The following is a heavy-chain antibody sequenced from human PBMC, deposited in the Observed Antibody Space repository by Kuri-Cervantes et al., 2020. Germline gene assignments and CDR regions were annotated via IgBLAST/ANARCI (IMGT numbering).Heavy chain of an antibody. D-gene: IGHD3-3*01. J-gene: IGHJ4*02. CDR1: GGTFSSYA. CDR2: IIPIFGTA. V-gene: IGHV1-69*06. CDR3: AKCRHYNFWSGYCSFDY. Sequence: SVKVSCKASGGTFSSYAISWVRQAPGQGLEWMGGIIPIFGTANYAQKFQGRVTITADKSTSTAYMGLSSLRSEDTAVYYCAKCRHYNFWSGYCSFDYWGQGTLVTVSS.